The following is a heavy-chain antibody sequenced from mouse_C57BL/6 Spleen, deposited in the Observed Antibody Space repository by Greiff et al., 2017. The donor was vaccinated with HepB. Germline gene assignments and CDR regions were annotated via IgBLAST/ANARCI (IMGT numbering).Heavy chain of an antibody. CDR3: VRLYSWAMDY. CDR1: GFSFNTYA. D-gene: IGHD2-12*01. V-gene: IGHV10-1*01. J-gene: IGHJ4*01. Sequence: GGGLVQPKGSLTLSCAASGFSFNTYAMNWVRQAPGKGLEWVARIRSKSNNYATYYADSVKDRFTISRDDSESMLYLQMNNLKTEDTAMYYCVRLYSWAMDYWGQGTSVTVSS. CDR2: IRSKSNNYAT.